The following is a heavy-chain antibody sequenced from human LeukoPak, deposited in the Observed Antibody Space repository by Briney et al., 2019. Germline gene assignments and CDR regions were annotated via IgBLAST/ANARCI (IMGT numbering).Heavy chain of an antibody. CDR3: AGDPPGTPIGFDI. CDR1: GDTFSRYA. D-gene: IGHD3-10*01. CDR2: ITPTSGTA. V-gene: IGHV1-69*06. J-gene: IGHJ3*02. Sequence: ASVKVSCKASGDTFSRYAISCVRQAPGQGLEWMGRITPTSGTASQVDARLTITADRDTNTVYMDLSSLRSDDTAVYYCAGDPPGTPIGFDIWGQGTLVTVSS.